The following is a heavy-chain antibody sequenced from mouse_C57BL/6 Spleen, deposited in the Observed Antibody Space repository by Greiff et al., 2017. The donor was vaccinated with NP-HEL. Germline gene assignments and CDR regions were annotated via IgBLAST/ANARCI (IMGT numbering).Heavy chain of an antibody. V-gene: IGHV1-5*01. D-gene: IGHD2-1*01. Sequence: VQLQQSGTVLARPGASVKMSCKTSGYTFTSYWMHWVKQRPGQGLEWIGAIYPGNSDTSYNQKFKGKAKLTAVTSASTAYMELSSLTNEDSAVYYCTGWGNYPAWFAYWGQGTLVTVSA. J-gene: IGHJ3*01. CDR1: GYTFTSYW. CDR3: TGWGNYPAWFAY. CDR2: IYPGNSDT.